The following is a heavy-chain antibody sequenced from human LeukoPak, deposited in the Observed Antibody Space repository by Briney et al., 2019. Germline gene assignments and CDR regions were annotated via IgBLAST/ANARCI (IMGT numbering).Heavy chain of an antibody. CDR3: ARQGTVTTGHHYYMDV. V-gene: IGHV3-48*01. Sequence: GGSLRLSCAPSGFTFSTYSMNWVRQAPGKGLEWVSYISSSSSTIYYADSVKGRFTISRDNAKNSLYLQMNSLRAEDTAVYYCARQGTVTTGHHYYMDVWVKGTTVTVSS. D-gene: IGHD4-17*01. CDR2: ISSSSSTI. J-gene: IGHJ6*03. CDR1: GFTFSTYS.